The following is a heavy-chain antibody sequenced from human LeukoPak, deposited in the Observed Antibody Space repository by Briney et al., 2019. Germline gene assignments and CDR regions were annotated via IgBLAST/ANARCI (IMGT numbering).Heavy chain of an antibody. D-gene: IGHD4-11*01. J-gene: IGHJ4*02. V-gene: IGHV3-33*01. CDR3: ARDAQRGFDYSNSLQY. CDR2: IWSDGTNR. CDR1: GIIFSHYG. Sequence: GGSLRLSCAASGIIFSHYGMHWVRQAPGKGRGWVAVIWSDGTNRYYADSVKGRFSINRDDSQKRVFLQMDSLRAEDTAVYYCARDAQRGFDYSNSLQYWGQGALVTVSS.